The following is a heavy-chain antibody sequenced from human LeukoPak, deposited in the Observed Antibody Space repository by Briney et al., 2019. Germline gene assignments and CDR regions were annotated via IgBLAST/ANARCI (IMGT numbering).Heavy chain of an antibody. Sequence: GGSLRLSCAASGFTFSGYSMNWVRQAPGKGLEWVSSISSSSSYIYYADSVKGRFTISRDNAKNSLYLQMNSLRAEDTAVYYCARADDILTGYYYYYYGMDVWGQGTTVTVSS. CDR2: ISSSSSYI. V-gene: IGHV3-21*01. D-gene: IGHD3-9*01. CDR3: ARADDILTGYYYYYYGMDV. CDR1: GFTFSGYS. J-gene: IGHJ6*02.